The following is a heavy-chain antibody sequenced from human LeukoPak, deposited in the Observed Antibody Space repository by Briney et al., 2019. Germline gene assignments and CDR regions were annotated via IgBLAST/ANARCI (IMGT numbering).Heavy chain of an antibody. CDR2: ISGNGGNT. D-gene: IGHD6-25*01. V-gene: IGHV3-23*01. CDR1: GFTFSSYG. J-gene: IGHJ5*02. CDR3: AKDLSPAAA. Sequence: PGGSLRLSCAASGFTFSSYGMSWVRQAPGKGLEWVSAISGNGGNTYYADSVKGRFTISRGNSKNTLYMQMNSLRAEDTAVYYCAKDLSPAAAWGQGTLVTVSS.